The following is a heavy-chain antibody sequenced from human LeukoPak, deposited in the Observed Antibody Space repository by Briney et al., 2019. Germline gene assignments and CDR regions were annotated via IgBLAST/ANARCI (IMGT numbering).Heavy chain of an antibody. CDR3: ARGGSTAYVFDC. D-gene: IGHD5-12*01. CDR1: GFTFSSYS. Sequence: GGSLRLSCAASGFTFSSYSMNWVRQAPGRGLEWVAGISTSGDGTYYADSVKGRFTISRDNSKNTLCLQVSSLRPEDTAVYYCARGGSTAYVFDCWGQGALITVSA. CDR2: ISTSGDGT. V-gene: IGHV3-23*01. J-gene: IGHJ4*02.